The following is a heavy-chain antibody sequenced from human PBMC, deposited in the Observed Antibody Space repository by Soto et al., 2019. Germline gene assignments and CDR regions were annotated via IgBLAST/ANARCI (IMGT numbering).Heavy chain of an antibody. J-gene: IGHJ6*02. CDR3: ARDPLGAYDFWSGPTVVYYYYGMDV. V-gene: IGHV3-21*01. CDR1: GFTFSSYS. CDR2: ISSSSSYI. D-gene: IGHD3-3*01. Sequence: GGSLRLSCAASGFTFSSYSMNWVRQAPGKGLEWVSSISSSSSYIYYADSVKGRFTISRDNAKNSLYLQMNSLRAEDTAVYYCARDPLGAYDFWSGPTVVYYYYGMDVWGQGTTVTVSS.